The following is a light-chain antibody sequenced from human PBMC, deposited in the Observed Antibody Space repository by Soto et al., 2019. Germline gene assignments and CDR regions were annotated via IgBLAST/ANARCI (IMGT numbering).Light chain of an antibody. CDR1: SSDVGGYNY. Sequence: QSALTQRPSASGSPGQSVTISCTGTSSDVGGYNYVSWYQQHPGKAPKLMIYEVSKRPSGVPDRFSGSKSGNTASLTVSGLQAEDEADYYCSSYAGSNVFGTGTKVTVL. CDR3: SSYAGSNV. V-gene: IGLV2-8*01. CDR2: EVS. J-gene: IGLJ1*01.